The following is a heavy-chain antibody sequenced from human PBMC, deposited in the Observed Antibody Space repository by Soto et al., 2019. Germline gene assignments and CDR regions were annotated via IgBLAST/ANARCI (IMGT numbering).Heavy chain of an antibody. D-gene: IGHD3-10*01. CDR1: GFTFSSYG. J-gene: IGHJ4*02. V-gene: IGHV3-33*01. CDR3: ARVDYGSGKDY. CDR2: IWYDGSNK. Sequence: QVQLVESGGGVVQPGRSPRLSCAASGFTFSSYGMHWVRQAPGKGLEWVAVIWYDGSNKYYADSVKGRFTISRDNSKNTLYLQMNSLRDEDTAVYYCARVDYGSGKDYWGQGTLVTVSS.